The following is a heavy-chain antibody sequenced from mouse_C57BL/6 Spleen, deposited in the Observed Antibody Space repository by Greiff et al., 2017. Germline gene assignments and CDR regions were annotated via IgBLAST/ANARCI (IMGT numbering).Heavy chain of an antibody. CDR2: IYPGDGDT. J-gene: IGHJ2*01. CDR1: GYAFSSSW. D-gene: IGHD2-1*01. V-gene: IGHV1-82*01. Sequence: VQLQESGPELAKPGASVKISCKAPGYAFSSSWMNWVKQRPGKGVEWIGRIYPGDGDTNYNGKFKGKATLTADKSSRTSYVQLSSLSSEDSAVYFCARGGDGNYFDYWGQGTTLTVSS. CDR3: ARGGDGNYFDY.